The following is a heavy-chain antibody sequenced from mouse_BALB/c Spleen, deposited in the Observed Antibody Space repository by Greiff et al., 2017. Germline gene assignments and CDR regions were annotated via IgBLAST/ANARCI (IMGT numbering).Heavy chain of an antibody. CDR1: GDSITSGY. V-gene: IGHV3-8*02. J-gene: IGHJ4*01. Sequence: EVQLVESGPSLVKPSQTLSLTCSVTGDSITSGYWNWIRKFPGNKLEYMGYISYSGSTYYNPSLKSRISITRDTSKNQYYLQLNSVTTEDTATYYCARSKYGNYYAMDYWGQGTSVTVSS. CDR3: ARSKYGNYYAMDY. D-gene: IGHD2-10*02. CDR2: ISYSGST.